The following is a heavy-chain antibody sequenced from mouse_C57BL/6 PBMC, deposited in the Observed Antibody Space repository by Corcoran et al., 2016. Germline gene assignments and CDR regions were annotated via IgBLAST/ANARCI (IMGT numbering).Heavy chain of an antibody. CDR2: INPNNGGT. J-gene: IGHJ1*03. V-gene: IGHV1-26*01. CDR1: GYTFTDYY. Sequence: EVQLQQSGPELVKPGASVKISCKASGYTFTDYYMNSVKQSHGKSLEWSGDINPNNGGTSYNQKFKGKATLTVDKSSSTAYMELRSLTSEDSAVYYCARHYGSSYGYFDVWGTGTAVTVSS. D-gene: IGHD1-1*01. CDR3: ARHYGSSYGYFDV.